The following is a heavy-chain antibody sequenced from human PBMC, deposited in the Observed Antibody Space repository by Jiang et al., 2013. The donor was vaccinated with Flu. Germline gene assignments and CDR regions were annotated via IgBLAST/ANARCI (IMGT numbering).Heavy chain of an antibody. V-gene: IGHV2-5*01. J-gene: IGHJ4*02. CDR3: AYRRSLRGIAVAGTIKDVDY. CDR2: IYWNDDK. D-gene: IGHD6-19*01. Sequence: KPTQTLTLTCTFSGFSLSTSGVGVGWIRQPPGKALEWLALIYWNDDKGYSPSLKSRLTITKDTSKNQVVLTMTNMDPVDSATYFCAYRRSLRGIAVAGTIKDVDYWGQGTLVTVSS. CDR1: GFSLSTSGVG.